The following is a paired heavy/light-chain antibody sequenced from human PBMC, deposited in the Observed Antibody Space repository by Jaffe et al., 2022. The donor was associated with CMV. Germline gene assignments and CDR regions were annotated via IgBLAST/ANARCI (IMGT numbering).Heavy chain of an antibody. J-gene: IGHJ4*02. V-gene: IGHV4-39*01. CDR2: IYYSGST. Sequence: QLQLQESGPGLVKPSETLSLTCTVSGGSISSSSYYWDWIRQPPGKGLEWIGSIYYSGSTYYSPSLKTRVTISVDTSKNQFSLKLNSVTAADTAVYYCARAEKYTSGWSTPDYWGQGTLVTVSS. CDR3: ARAEKYTSGWSTPDY. D-gene: IGHD6-19*01. CDR1: GGSISSSSYY.
Light chain of an antibody. CDR2: LGS. V-gene: IGKV2-28*01. CDR3: MQALQTPPT. J-gene: IGKJ5*01. CDR1: QSLLHSNGYNY. Sequence: DIVMTQSPLSLPVTPGEPASISCRSSQSLLHSNGYNYLDWYLQKPGKSPQLLIYLGSNRASGVPDRFSGSGSGTDFTLKISRVEAEDVGVYYCMQALQTPPTFGQGTRLEIK.